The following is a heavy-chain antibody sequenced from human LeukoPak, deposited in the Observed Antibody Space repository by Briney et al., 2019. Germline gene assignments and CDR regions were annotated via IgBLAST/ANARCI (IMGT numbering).Heavy chain of an antibody. J-gene: IGHJ6*02. V-gene: IGHV3-11*01. CDR1: GFSFSDYY. Sequence: GGSLRLSCAASGFSFSDYYMAWIRQAPGKGLEWVAFISSSTTSTYYADSVKGRFTVSRDNAKNSLSLQMSGLRVEDTGVYYCASNMAANYHYFYGIDVWGQGTTVTVSS. CDR3: ASNMAANYHYFYGIDV. D-gene: IGHD6-6*01. CDR2: ISSSTTST.